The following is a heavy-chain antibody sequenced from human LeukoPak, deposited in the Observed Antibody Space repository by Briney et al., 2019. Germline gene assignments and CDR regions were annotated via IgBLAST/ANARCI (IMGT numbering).Heavy chain of an antibody. V-gene: IGHV3-48*03. J-gene: IGHJ4*02. Sequence: GGSLRLSCAASGFTFSSYEMNWVRQAPGKGLAWVSYISSSGSTIYYADSVKGRFTISRDNAKNSLYLQMNSLRAEDTAVYYCARVVGWELLDIWGQGTLVTVSS. CDR1: GFTFSSYE. CDR2: ISSSGSTI. D-gene: IGHD1-26*01. CDR3: ARVVGWELLDI.